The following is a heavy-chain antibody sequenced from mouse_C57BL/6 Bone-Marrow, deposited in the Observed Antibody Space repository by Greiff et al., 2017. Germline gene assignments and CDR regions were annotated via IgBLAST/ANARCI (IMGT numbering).Heavy chain of an antibody. J-gene: IGHJ3*01. D-gene: IGHD2-3*01. CDR2: IHPNSGST. CDR1: GYTFTSYW. V-gene: IGHV1-64*01. Sequence: VQLQQPGAELVKPGASVKLSCKASGYTFTSYWMHWVKQRPGQGLEWIGMIHPNSGSTNYNEKFKNKATLTVDKSSSTAYMQLSSLTSEDSAVYYCARKGWHQAWFAYWGQGTLVTVSA. CDR3: ARKGWHQAWFAY.